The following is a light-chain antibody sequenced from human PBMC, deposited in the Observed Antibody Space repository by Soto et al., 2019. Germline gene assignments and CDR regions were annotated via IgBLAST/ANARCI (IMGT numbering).Light chain of an antibody. CDR1: SIAVSGYSY. CDR2: EVS. J-gene: IGLJ1*01. CDR3: SSYTSSFYV. Sequence: QSVLTEPAAVGGTPGQGIVIYCTGTSIAVSGYSYVSWYQQHPGKAPTLMIYEVSNRPSGVSNRFSGSKSGNTASLTISALQPEDEADYYSSSYTSSFYVFGTGTKVTVL. V-gene: IGLV2-14*01.